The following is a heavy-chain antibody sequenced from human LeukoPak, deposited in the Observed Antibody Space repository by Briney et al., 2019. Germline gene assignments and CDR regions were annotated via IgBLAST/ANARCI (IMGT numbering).Heavy chain of an antibody. V-gene: IGHV3-7*01. CDR3: AELGITMIGGV. J-gene: IGHJ6*04. CDR2: IKKDGSEK. D-gene: IGHD3-10*02. CDR1: GFTFSSYW. Sequence: GGSLRLSCAASGFTFSSYWMSWVRQAPGKGLEWVANIKKDGSEKYYVDSVKGRFTISRDNAKTSLYLQMNSLRAEDMAVYYCAELGITMIGGVWGKGTTVTISS.